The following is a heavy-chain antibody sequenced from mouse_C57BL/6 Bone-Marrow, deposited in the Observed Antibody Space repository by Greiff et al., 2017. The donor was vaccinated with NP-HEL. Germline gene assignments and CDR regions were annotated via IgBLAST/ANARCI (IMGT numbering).Heavy chain of an antibody. CDR3: ARAYPTFAY. V-gene: IGHV5-17*01. D-gene: IGHD2-10*01. Sequence: EVKLMESGGGLVKPGGSLKLSCAASGFTFSDYGMHWVRQAPEKGLEWVAYISSGSSTIYYADTVKGRFTISRDNAKNTLFLQMTRLRSEDTAMYYCARAYPTFAYWGQGTLVTVSA. J-gene: IGHJ3*01. CDR2: ISSGSSTI. CDR1: GFTFSDYG.